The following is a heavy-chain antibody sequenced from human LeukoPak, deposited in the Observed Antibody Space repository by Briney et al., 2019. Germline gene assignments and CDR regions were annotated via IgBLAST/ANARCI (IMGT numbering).Heavy chain of an antibody. Sequence: GGSLRLSCVGSGFTFSSYSMSWVRQAPGKGLEWVSYISISTSSIDYADSVKGRFTISRDNAKNSLYLQMNSLRAEDSGIYYCAKAFRIVGIGNPDDAFDVWGQGTVVTVS. CDR3: AKAFRIVGIGNPDDAFDV. D-gene: IGHD1-26*01. V-gene: IGHV3-48*01. CDR2: ISISTSSI. CDR1: GFTFSSYS. J-gene: IGHJ3*01.